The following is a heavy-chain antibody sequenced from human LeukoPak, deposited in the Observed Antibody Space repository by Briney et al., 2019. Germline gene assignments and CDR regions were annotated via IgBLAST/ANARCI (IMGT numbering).Heavy chain of an antibody. CDR3: ARDRVSDSGYASHDY. CDR2: SSAYNGNT. CDR1: GYTFTSYG. V-gene: IGHV1-18*04. D-gene: IGHD5-12*01. J-gene: IGHJ4*02. Sequence: ASVKVSCKASGYTFTSYGISWVRQAPRQGLEWMGWSSAYNGNTNYAQKRQGRVTMTTDTSTSTAYMELRSLRSDDTAVYYCARDRVSDSGYASHDYWGQGTLVTVSS.